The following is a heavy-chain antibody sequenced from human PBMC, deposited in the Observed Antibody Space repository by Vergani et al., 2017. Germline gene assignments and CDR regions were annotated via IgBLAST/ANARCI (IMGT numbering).Heavy chain of an antibody. D-gene: IGHD1-14*01. J-gene: IGHJ3*02. Sequence: QVQLVESGGGLVQPGGSLRLSCEASGFTFNAYYMSWVRQAPGKGLECVSYISVSGTSIHYADSVKGRFTISRDNAKSSLSLQMHSLTAEDTADYFCARVGTWAFDIWGQGTVVTVS. CDR2: ISVSGTSI. V-gene: IGHV3-11*01. CDR3: ARVGTWAFDI. CDR1: GFTFNAYY.